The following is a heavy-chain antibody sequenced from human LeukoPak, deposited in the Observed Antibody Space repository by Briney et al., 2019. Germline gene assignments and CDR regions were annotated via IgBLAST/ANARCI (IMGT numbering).Heavy chain of an antibody. J-gene: IGHJ4*02. D-gene: IGHD1/OR15-1a*01. V-gene: IGHV4-30-4*01. CDR1: GGSISSGDYY. CDR3: ARQTGGNKPPFDY. CDR2: IYDSGRT. Sequence: SETLSLTCTVSGGSISSGDYYWGWIRQPPGKGQEWIVYIYDSGRTYYNPSLKSRITISADTSKNQFSLKLSSVTAADTAVYYCARQTGGNKPPFDYWGQGTLVTVSS.